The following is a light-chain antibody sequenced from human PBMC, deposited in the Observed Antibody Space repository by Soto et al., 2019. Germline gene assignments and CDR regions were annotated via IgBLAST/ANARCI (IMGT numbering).Light chain of an antibody. CDR2: AAS. CDR1: QDISTY. CDR3: QQASSFPLT. V-gene: IGKV1-12*01. J-gene: IGKJ4*01. Sequence: DIQMTQSPSSVSTSVGDRVTITCRASQDISTYLAWYQQKPGKVPKLLIYAASTLQSGVPSRFSGSGSGTDFTLTISSLQPEDFATYYCQQASSFPLTFGGGTKVEIK.